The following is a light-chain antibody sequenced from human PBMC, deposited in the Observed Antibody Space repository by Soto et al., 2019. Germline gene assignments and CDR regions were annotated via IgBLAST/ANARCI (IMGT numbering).Light chain of an antibody. CDR3: SSYTSSSTHVV. V-gene: IGLV2-14*01. CDR2: EVN. CDR1: SSDIGGYNY. J-gene: IGLJ2*01. Sequence: QSALTQPASVSGSPGQSITISCTRTSSDIGGYNYVSWYQQHPGNAPKLLIYEVNDRPSGVSNRFSGSKSGNTASLSISGLQAEDEADYYCSSYTSSSTHVVFGGGTKLTVL.